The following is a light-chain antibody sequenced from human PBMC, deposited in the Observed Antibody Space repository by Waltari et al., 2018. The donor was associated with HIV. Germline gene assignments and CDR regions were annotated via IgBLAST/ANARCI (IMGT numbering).Light chain of an antibody. CDR2: RNK. V-gene: IGLV1-47*01. J-gene: IGLJ1*01. Sequence: QSVLTQPPSASGTPGQRVTIRCSGSSFNIGSNFVYWYQQLPGAAPKLLIYRNKQRPSGVPDRFSGSKSGTSASLDSSGLRSEDEADYYCAAWDDSLSGFYVVGTGTKVTAL. CDR3: AAWDDSLSGFYV. CDR1: SFNIGSNF.